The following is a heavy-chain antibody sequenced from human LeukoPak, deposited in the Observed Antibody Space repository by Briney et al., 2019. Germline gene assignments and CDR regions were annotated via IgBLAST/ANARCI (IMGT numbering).Heavy chain of an antibody. J-gene: IGHJ3*02. CDR2: ISGSGGST. D-gene: IGHD4-17*01. V-gene: IGHV3-23*01. CDR1: GFTFSSYA. CDR3: AKDRVDYGDYTDAFDI. Sequence: GGSLRLSCAASGFTFSSYAMSWVRQAPGKGLEWVSAISGSGGSTYYADSVKGRFTISRDNSKNTLYLQMNSLRAEDTAVYYCAKDRVDYGDYTDAFDIRGQGTMVTVSS.